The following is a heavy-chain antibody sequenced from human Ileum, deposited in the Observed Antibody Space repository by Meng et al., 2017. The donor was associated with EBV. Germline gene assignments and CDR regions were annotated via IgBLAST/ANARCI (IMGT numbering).Heavy chain of an antibody. J-gene: IGHJ4*02. CDR1: GGSFSGYY. CDR2: INHSGST. CDR3: ARGFYTYGSSCFDY. V-gene: IGHV4-34*01. Sequence: QVHLQQWGAGLLNPSETLSLTCAVYGGSFSGYYWTWICQPPGKGLEWIGEINHSGSTNYNPSLKSRVTISVDKNQFSLKLSSVTAADTAVYYCARGFYTYGSSCFDYWGQGTLVTVSS. D-gene: IGHD6-13*01.